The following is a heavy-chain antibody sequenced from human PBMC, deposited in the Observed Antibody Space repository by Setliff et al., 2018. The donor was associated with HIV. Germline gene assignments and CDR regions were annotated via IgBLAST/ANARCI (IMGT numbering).Heavy chain of an antibody. CDR2: INNSGTT. CDR3: ARHITGISFFSYMDV. Sequence: GGSLRLSCAASGFTVSSNFMTWVRQAPGKGLEWVSVINNSGTTKYADSVKGRFTISRDNSKNTVFLQMNSLRADDTAMYYCARHITGISFFSYMDVWGTGTTVTVSS. V-gene: IGHV3-53*01. D-gene: IGHD1-20*01. CDR1: GFTVSSNF. J-gene: IGHJ6*03.